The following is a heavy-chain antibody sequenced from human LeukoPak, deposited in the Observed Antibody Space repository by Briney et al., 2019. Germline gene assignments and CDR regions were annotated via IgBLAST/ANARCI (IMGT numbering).Heavy chain of an antibody. CDR3: ARATQYYYDSSGYYYVPRDYYFDY. CDR1: GGSISSYY. J-gene: IGHJ4*02. V-gene: IGHV4-4*07. CDR2: IYTSGST. Sequence: SETLSLTCTVSGGSISSYYWSWIRQPAGKGLEWIGRIYTSGSTNYHPSLKSRVTMSVDTSKNQFSLKLSSVTAADTAVYYCARATQYYYDSSGYYYVPRDYYFDYWGQGTLVTVSS. D-gene: IGHD3-22*01.